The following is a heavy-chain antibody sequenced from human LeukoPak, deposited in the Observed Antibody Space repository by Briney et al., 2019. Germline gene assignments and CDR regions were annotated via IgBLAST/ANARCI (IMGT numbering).Heavy chain of an antibody. CDR1: GFTFRDTW. J-gene: IGHJ4*02. CDR2: IQSKTDGGTT. D-gene: IGHD6-6*01. Sequence: GGSLRLSCAASGFTFRDTWMTWVRQAPGKGLECVGFIQSKTDGGTTDSATPVKGRFTFSRDDSKSTLYLQMNSLKTEDTAVYYCTTWSSQFDYWGQGTLVTVSS. V-gene: IGHV3-15*01. CDR3: TTWSSQFDY.